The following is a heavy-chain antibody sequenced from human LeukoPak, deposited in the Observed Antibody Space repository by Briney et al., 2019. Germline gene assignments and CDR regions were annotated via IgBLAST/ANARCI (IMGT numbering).Heavy chain of an antibody. CDR3: ARWTMVRGMYNWFDP. Sequence: PSETLSLTCAVYGGSFSGYCWSWIRQPPGKGLEWMGEINHSGSTNYNPSLKSRVTISVDTSKNQFSLKLSSVTAADTAVYYCARWTMVRGMYNWFDPWGQGTLVTVSS. CDR1: GGSFSGYC. CDR2: INHSGST. V-gene: IGHV4-34*01. J-gene: IGHJ5*02. D-gene: IGHD3-10*01.